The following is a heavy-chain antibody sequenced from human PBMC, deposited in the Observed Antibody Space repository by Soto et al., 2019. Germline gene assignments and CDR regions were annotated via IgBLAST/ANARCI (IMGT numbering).Heavy chain of an antibody. J-gene: IGHJ5*02. CDR2: IRHKADSYTT. Sequence: EVQLVESGGGLVQPGGSLRLSCAASGFTFSDHYMDWVRQAPGKGLDWVGRIRHKADSYTTEYAASVKGRFSISRDDSKKSLYLQMNSLKTEDTAVYYCARLWERWFDAWGQGTLVTVSS. CDR3: ARLWERWFDA. V-gene: IGHV3-72*01. D-gene: IGHD1-26*01. CDR1: GFTFSDHY.